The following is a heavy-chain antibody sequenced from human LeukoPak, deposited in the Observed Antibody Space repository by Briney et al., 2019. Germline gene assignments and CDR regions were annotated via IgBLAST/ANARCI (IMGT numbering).Heavy chain of an antibody. Sequence: SETLFLTCTVSGGSISSGRYYWSWIRRPAGKGLEWLGRIYTSGSTNYNPSLKSRVTISVDTSKTQFSLKLSSVTAADTAVYYCARQYSGSYYIDGYFDYWGQGTLVTVSS. V-gene: IGHV4-61*02. D-gene: IGHD3-10*01. CDR3: ARQYSGSYYIDGYFDY. J-gene: IGHJ4*02. CDR2: IYTSGST. CDR1: GGSISSGRYY.